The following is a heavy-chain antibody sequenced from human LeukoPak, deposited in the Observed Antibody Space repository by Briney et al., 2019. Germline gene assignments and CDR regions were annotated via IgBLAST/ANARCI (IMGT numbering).Heavy chain of an antibody. CDR3: AKDTSSSWTSIPFDY. V-gene: IGHV3-23*01. Sequence: GGSLRLSCAASGFTFSSYAMSWVRQAPGKGLEWVSAISGSGGSTYYADSVKGRSTISRDNSKNTLYLQMNSLRAEDTAVYYCAKDTSSSWTSIPFDYWGQGTLVTVSS. CDR2: ISGSGGST. CDR1: GFTFSSYA. D-gene: IGHD6-13*01. J-gene: IGHJ4*02.